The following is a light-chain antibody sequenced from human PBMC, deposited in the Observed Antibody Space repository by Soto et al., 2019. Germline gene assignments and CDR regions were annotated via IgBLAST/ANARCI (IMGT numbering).Light chain of an antibody. J-gene: IGKJ2*03. CDR3: QQYGNWPEYS. V-gene: IGKV1-33*01. CDR1: QNINNY. Sequence: DIQMTQSPSSLSASVGDRVTITCQASQNINNYLNWYQQKPGRAPKLLIYDASNLEAGVPSRFRGSGSGTDFTFTISRLQPEDIAVYYCQQYGNWPEYSFGQGTKLQIK. CDR2: DAS.